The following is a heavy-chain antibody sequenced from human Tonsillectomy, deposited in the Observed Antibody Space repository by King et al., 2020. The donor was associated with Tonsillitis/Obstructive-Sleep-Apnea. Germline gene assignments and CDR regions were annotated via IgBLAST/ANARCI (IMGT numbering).Heavy chain of an antibody. CDR3: TRGATYYYDSSGYSIDY. D-gene: IGHD3-22*01. CDR2: IRSKAYGGTT. V-gene: IGHV3-49*03. CDR1: GFTFGDYA. J-gene: IGHJ4*02. Sequence: VQLVESGGGLVQPGRSLRLSCTASGFTFGDYAMSWFRQAPGKGLEWVGFIRSKAYGGTTEYAASVKGRFTISRDDSKSIAYLQMNSLKTEDTAVYYCTRGATYYYDSSGYSIDYWGQGTLVTVSS.